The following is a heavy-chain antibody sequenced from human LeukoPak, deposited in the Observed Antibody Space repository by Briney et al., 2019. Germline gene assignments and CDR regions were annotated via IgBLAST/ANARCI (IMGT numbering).Heavy chain of an antibody. D-gene: IGHD2-2*01. CDR2: IDPSSTYI. J-gene: IGHJ6*02. Sequence: GGSLRLSCAASGFTFRSYSMNWVRQAPGKGLEWVSAIDPSSTYIYYADSVKGRFTISRDNAKNSLYLQMNSLRAEDTAVYYCAKDLGPVVPAARYYYYYYGMDVWGQGTTVTVSS. CDR1: GFTFRSYS. V-gene: IGHV3-21*01. CDR3: AKDLGPVVPAARYYYYYYGMDV.